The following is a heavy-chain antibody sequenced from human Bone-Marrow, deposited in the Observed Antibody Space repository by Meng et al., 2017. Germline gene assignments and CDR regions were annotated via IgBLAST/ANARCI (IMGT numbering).Heavy chain of an antibody. CDR3: ASSGVGATLPDY. CDR1: GYTFTSYG. J-gene: IGHJ4*02. Sequence: ASVKVSCKASGYTFTSYGISWVRQAPGQGLEWMGWISAYNGNTNYAQKLQGRVTMTTDTSTSTAYMERRSLRSDDTAVYYCASSGVGATLPDYWGQGTLVTVSS. CDR2: ISAYNGNT. D-gene: IGHD1-26*01. V-gene: IGHV1-18*01.